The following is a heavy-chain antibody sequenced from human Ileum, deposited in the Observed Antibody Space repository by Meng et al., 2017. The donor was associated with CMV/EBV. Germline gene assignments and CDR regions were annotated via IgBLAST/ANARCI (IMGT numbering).Heavy chain of an antibody. CDR1: GFNFNNHW. CDR2: VRNDGGGI. Sequence: GESLKISCAASGFNFNNHWMLWVRQAPGKGLMWVSRVRNDGGGITYPDSVKGRFTISRDNAKNTLYLQMNSLRVDDTAVYYCERERWGLGDYWGQGTVVTVSS. J-gene: IGHJ4*02. D-gene: IGHD2-21*02. V-gene: IGHV3-74*01. CDR3: ERERWGLGDY.